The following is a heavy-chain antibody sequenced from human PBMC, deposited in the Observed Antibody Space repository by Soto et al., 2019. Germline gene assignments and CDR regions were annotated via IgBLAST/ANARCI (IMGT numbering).Heavy chain of an antibody. Sequence: QVQLQQWGAGLLKPSETLSLTCAVYGGSFSGYYWSWIRQPPGKGLEGIGEINHSGSTNYNPSLKSRVTISVDTSKNQFSLKLSSVTAADTAVYYCARGAGEQLVDYWGQGTLVTVSS. J-gene: IGHJ4*02. D-gene: IGHD6-13*01. CDR2: INHSGST. CDR1: GGSFSGYY. V-gene: IGHV4-34*01. CDR3: ARGAGEQLVDY.